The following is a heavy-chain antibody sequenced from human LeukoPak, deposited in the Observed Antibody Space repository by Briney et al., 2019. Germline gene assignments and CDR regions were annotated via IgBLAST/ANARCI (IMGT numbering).Heavy chain of an antibody. CDR3: ARMGMDSSDWHLYYYYYMDV. Sequence: ASVKVSCKASGYTFTGYYMHWVRQAPGQGLEWMGWINPNSGGTNYAQKFQGRVTMTRDTSISTAYMELSRLRSDDTAVYYCARMGMDSSDWHLYYYYYMDVWGKGTTVTVSS. D-gene: IGHD6-19*01. CDR1: GYTFTGYY. J-gene: IGHJ6*03. CDR2: INPNSGGT. V-gene: IGHV1-2*02.